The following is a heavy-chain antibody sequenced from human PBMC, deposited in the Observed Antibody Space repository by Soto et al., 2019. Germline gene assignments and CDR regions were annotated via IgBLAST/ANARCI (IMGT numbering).Heavy chain of an antibody. Sequence: SETLSLTCTVSGGSISSGDYYWSWIRQPPGKGLEWIGYIYYSGSTYYNPSLKSRVTISVDTSKNQFSLKLSSVTAADTAVYYCASGHYDYVLPAIDYWGQGTLVTVSS. D-gene: IGHD3-16*01. CDR2: IYYSGST. J-gene: IGHJ4*02. CDR1: GGSISSGDYY. CDR3: ASGHYDYVLPAIDY. V-gene: IGHV4-30-4*01.